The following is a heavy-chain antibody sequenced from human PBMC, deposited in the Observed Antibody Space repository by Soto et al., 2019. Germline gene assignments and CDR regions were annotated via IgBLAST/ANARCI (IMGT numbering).Heavy chain of an antibody. Sequence: PSETLSLTCAVYGGSFSGYYWSWIRQPPGKGLEWIGEINHSGSTNYNPSLKSRVTISVDTSKNQFSLKLSSVTAADTAVYYCARSKYYYGSGTVSRYNWFDPLGQGTLVTVSS. CDR3: ARSKYYYGSGTVSRYNWFDP. CDR2: INHSGST. CDR1: GGSFSGYY. J-gene: IGHJ5*02. V-gene: IGHV4-34*01. D-gene: IGHD3-10*01.